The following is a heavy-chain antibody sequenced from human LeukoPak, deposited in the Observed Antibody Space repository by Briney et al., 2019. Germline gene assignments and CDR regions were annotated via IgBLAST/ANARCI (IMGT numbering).Heavy chain of an antibody. CDR1: GYSFTNYW. J-gene: IGHJ5*02. CDR2: IYPGDSDT. Sequence: GESLKISCKGSGYSFTNYWIGWVRQLPGKGLEWMGMIYPGDSDTRYSPSFQGQVTISADKSISTAYLQWSSLKASDTAMYYCARLFRNCSGGSCYSDWFDPWGQGTLVTVSS. CDR3: ARLFRNCSGGSCYSDWFDP. D-gene: IGHD2-15*01. V-gene: IGHV5-51*01.